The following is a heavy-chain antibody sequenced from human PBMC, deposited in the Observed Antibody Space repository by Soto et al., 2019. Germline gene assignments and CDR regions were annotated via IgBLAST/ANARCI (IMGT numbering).Heavy chain of an antibody. CDR1: GGSISSYY. Sequence: SETLSLTCTVSGGSISSYYWSWIRQPPGKGLEWIGYIYYSGSTNYNPSLKSRVTISVDTSKNQFSLKLSSVTAADTAVYYCARETGPADMDVWGKGTTVTVSS. J-gene: IGHJ6*03. CDR2: IYYSGST. CDR3: ARETGPADMDV. V-gene: IGHV4-59*01.